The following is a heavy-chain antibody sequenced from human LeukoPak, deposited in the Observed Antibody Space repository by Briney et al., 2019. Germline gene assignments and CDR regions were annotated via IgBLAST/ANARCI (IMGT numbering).Heavy chain of an antibody. Sequence: GGSLRLSCAVSGLTFNNYAMSWVRQAPGKGLEWVSAISKSGDHTYYAASAKGRFTIYRDNSKNTQYLQMNSLRAEDTAVYYCAKGLQYCSGGSCYGGFDSWGQGTLVTVSS. V-gene: IGHV3-23*01. CDR3: AKGLQYCSGGSCYGGFDS. J-gene: IGHJ4*02. CDR1: GLTFNNYA. D-gene: IGHD2-15*01. CDR2: ISKSGDHT.